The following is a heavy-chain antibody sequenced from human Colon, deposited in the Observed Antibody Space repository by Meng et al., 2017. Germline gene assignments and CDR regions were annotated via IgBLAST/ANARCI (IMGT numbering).Heavy chain of an antibody. CDR3: ARGDSSTGADY. Sequence: VPLVGSGGGLVQPGGSLRLSCAAPGFTVSSTYLSWVRQAPGKGLEWVSVIYSSGSTYYADSVKGRFTISRHNSKNTLYLQMNSLRAEDTAVYYCARGDSSTGADYWGQGTLVTVSS. V-gene: IGHV3-53*04. CDR1: GFTVSSTY. J-gene: IGHJ4*02. CDR2: IYSSGST. D-gene: IGHD6-13*01.